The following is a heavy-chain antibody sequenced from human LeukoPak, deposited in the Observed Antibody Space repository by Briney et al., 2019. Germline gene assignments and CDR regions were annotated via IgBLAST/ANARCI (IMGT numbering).Heavy chain of an antibody. V-gene: IGHV1-46*01. Sequence: ASVKVSCKASGYSFTRYYILWVRQAPGQGLEWMAIINPSGGGTSYAQKFQGRVTLTRDTSTSTVYMELSSLRAEDTAVYYCVRMWEPESGGRAFDIWGQGTMVTVSS. CDR1: GYSFTRYY. D-gene: IGHD1-14*01. CDR3: VRMWEPESGGRAFDI. J-gene: IGHJ3*02. CDR2: INPSGGGT.